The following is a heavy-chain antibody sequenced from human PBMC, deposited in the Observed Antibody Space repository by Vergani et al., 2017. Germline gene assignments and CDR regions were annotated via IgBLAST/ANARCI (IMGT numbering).Heavy chain of an antibody. CDR2: ISPDGRTT. CDR3: AKLQQWLVHAFDI. J-gene: IGHJ3*02. V-gene: IGHV3-74*03. CDR1: GFSFRTFS. D-gene: IGHD6-19*01. Sequence: DVDLVESGGGFVQPGGSRRLSCAASGFSFRTFSMFWVRQPPGKGLAWVSKISPDGRTTEYADSVRGRFTISRDNANSMLYLQMNSLRAEDTAVYYCAKLQQWLVHAFDIWGQGTMVTVSS.